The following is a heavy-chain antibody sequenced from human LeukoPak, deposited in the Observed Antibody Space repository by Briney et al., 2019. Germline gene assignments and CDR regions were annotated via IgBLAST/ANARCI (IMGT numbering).Heavy chain of an antibody. CDR2: SYYSGST. V-gene: IGHV4-38-2*02. J-gene: IGHJ4*02. CDR1: GYSISTGYF. D-gene: IGHD2-2*01. CDR3: ARGISSTSFDY. Sequence: SETLSLTCTVSGYSISTGYFWGWIRQPPGKGLEWIGNSYYSGSTYYNPSLKSRVTISVDTSKSQFSLKLSSVTAADTAVYYCARGISSTSFDYWGQGTLVTVSS.